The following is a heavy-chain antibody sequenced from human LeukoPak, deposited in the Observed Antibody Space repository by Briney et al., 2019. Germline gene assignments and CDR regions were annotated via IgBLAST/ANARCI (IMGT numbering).Heavy chain of an antibody. CDR3: ARTAPGTSLGGYYYYMDV. CDR1: GYTFNNYG. CDR2: ISVYNGNT. Sequence: ASVKVSCKASGYTFNNYGIIWARQAPGQGLEWMGWISVYNGNTNYAPKLQGRVTMTTDTSTSTAHMELRSLTSDDTAVYYCARTAPGTSLGGYYYYMDVWGKGTTVTVSS. V-gene: IGHV1-18*01. D-gene: IGHD1/OR15-1a*01. J-gene: IGHJ6*03.